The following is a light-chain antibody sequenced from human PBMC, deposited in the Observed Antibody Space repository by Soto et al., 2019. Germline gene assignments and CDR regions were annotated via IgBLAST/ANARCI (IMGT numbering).Light chain of an antibody. CDR2: GAS. CDR3: QQYGSSPLWT. Sequence: EIVLTQSPGTLSLSPGERATLSCRASQSVSSSYLAWYQQKPGQAPRLLIYGASSRATGIPDRFSGSGSGTDFTLTSSRLEPEDFAVYYCQQYGSSPLWTFGQGTKVEIK. V-gene: IGKV3-20*01. CDR1: QSVSSSY. J-gene: IGKJ1*01.